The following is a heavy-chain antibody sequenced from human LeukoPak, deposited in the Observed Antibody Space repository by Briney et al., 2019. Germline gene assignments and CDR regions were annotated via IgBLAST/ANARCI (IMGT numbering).Heavy chain of an antibody. CDR1: GYTFTSYG. Sequence: ASVKVSCKASGYTFTSYGTSWVRQAPGQGLEWMGWISAYNGNTNYAQKLQGRVTMTTDTSTSTAYMELRSLRSDDTAVYYCASELTVTQNYYYYGMDVWGQGTTVTVSS. V-gene: IGHV1-18*01. CDR3: ASELTVTQNYYYYGMDV. CDR2: ISAYNGNT. J-gene: IGHJ6*02. D-gene: IGHD4-17*01.